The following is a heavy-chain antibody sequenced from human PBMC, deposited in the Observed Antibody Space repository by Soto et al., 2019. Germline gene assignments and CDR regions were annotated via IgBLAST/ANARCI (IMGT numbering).Heavy chain of an antibody. CDR3: ARVGYSSGWYRGYYYGMDV. Sequence: SETLSLTCTVSGGSISSYYWSWIRQPPGKGLEWIGYIYYSGSTNYNPSLKSRVTISVDTSKNQFSLKLSSVTAADTAVYYCARVGYSSGWYRGYYYGMDVWGQGTTVTVSS. V-gene: IGHV4-59*01. D-gene: IGHD6-19*01. CDR2: IYYSGST. J-gene: IGHJ6*02. CDR1: GGSISSYY.